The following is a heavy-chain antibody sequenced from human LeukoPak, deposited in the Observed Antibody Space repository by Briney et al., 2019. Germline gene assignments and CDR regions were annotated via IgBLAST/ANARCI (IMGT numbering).Heavy chain of an antibody. V-gene: IGHV1-2*04. D-gene: IGHD3-10*01. CDR2: INPNSGGT. J-gene: IGHJ1*01. Sequence: ASVKVSCKASGYTFTGYYMHWVRQAPGQGLEWMGWINPNSGGTNYAQKFQGWVTMTRDTSISTAYMELSRLRSDDTAVYYCARDSAMVRGVIGWYAEYFQHWGQGTLVTVSS. CDR3: ARDSAMVRGVIGWYAEYFQH. CDR1: GYTFTGYY.